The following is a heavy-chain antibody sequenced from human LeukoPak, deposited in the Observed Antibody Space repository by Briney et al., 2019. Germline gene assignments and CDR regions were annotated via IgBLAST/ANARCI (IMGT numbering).Heavy chain of an antibody. CDR2: IIPIFGTA. J-gene: IGHJ6*03. Sequence: ASVKVSCKASGGTFSSYAISWVRQAPGQGLERMGGIIPIFGTANYAQKFQGRVTITTDESTSTAYMELSSLRSEDTAVYYCARGYYDSSGYYSHPSDYYYYYMDVWGKGTTVTVSS. CDR3: ARGYYDSSGYYSHPSDYYYYYMDV. CDR1: GGTFSSYA. V-gene: IGHV1-69*05. D-gene: IGHD3-22*01.